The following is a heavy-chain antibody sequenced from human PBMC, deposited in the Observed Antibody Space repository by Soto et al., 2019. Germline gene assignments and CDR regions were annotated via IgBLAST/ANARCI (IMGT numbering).Heavy chain of an antibody. CDR3: SRILLATISYYYCGMDV. CDR2: IIPIFGTA. D-gene: IGHD5-12*01. J-gene: IGHJ6*02. Sequence: QVQLVQSGAEVKKPGSSVKVSCKASGGTFSSYAISWVRQAPGQGLEWMGGIIPIFGTANYAQKFQGRVTLTAEESTSTAYMEMSSLRSEDTAVYYCSRILLATISYYYCGMDVLGQGTTVTVSS. CDR1: GGTFSSYA. V-gene: IGHV1-69*01.